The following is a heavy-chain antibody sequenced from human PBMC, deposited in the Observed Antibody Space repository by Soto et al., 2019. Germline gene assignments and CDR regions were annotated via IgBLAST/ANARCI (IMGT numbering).Heavy chain of an antibody. J-gene: IGHJ5*02. CDR1: GGTFSSYT. D-gene: IGHD2-15*01. CDR3: ARLGCSGGSCYEDWFDP. V-gene: IGHV1-69*02. Sequence: QVQLVQSGAEVKKPGSSVKVSCKASGGTFSSYTISWVRQAPGQGLEWMGRIIPILGIANYAQKFQGRVTITADKSTSKAYVELSSLRSEDTAVYYCARLGCSGGSCYEDWFDPWGQGTLVTVSS. CDR2: IIPILGIA.